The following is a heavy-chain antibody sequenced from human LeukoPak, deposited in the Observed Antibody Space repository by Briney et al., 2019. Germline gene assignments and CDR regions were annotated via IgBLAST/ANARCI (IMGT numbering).Heavy chain of an antibody. Sequence: QPGGSLRLSCAASGFSFYTYGMSWVRQAPGKGLEWVSVVSGNGPSTYYADSVKGRFTISRDNSKNTLSLHMHSLKAEDTAVYYCAKTTLWFGELSPFDYWGQGTLVTVSS. V-gene: IGHV3-23*01. D-gene: IGHD3-10*01. CDR3: AKTTLWFGELSPFDY. CDR1: GFSFYTYG. J-gene: IGHJ4*02. CDR2: VSGNGPST.